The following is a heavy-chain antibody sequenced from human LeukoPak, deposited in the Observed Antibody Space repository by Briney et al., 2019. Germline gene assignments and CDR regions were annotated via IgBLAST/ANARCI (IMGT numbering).Heavy chain of an antibody. CDR3: AREGGYNPGAFDI. CDR1: GYTFTGYY. D-gene: IGHD5-24*01. V-gene: IGHV1-2*02. CDR2: INPNSGGT. Sequence: ASVTVSCKASGYTFTGYYMHWVRQAPGQGVGWMGWINPNSGGTNYAQKFQGRVTITRDTSISTAYMELSRLRSDDTAVYYCAREGGYNPGAFDIWGQGTMVTVSS. J-gene: IGHJ3*02.